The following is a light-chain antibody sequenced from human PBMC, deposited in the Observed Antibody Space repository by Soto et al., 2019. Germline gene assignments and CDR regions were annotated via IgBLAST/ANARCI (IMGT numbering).Light chain of an antibody. J-gene: IGKJ4*01. CDR1: QSINTY. Sequence: DIQVTQSPSSLSASVGDRVTITCRASQSINTYLNWYQQKPGKAPKLLIYTASNLQSGVPSRFRGSGSGTDFTLTISGLEPDDFTTYYCQQTYTTLSFGGGTKVEI. CDR3: QQTYTTLS. V-gene: IGKV1-39*01. CDR2: TAS.